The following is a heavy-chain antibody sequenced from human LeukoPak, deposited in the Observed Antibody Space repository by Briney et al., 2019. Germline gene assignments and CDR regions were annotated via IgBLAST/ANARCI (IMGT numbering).Heavy chain of an antibody. CDR2: ISGSGGST. CDR1: GFTFSSYA. V-gene: IGHV3-23*01. J-gene: IGHJ2*01. D-gene: IGHD3-22*01. CDR3: AKPLYYDSSGRSFFWYFDL. Sequence: GGSLRLSCAASGFTFSSYAMSWVRQAPGKGLEWVPAISGSGGSTYYADSVKGRFTISRDNSKNTLYLQMNSLRAEDTAVYYCAKPLYYDSSGRSFFWYFDLWGRGTLVTVSS.